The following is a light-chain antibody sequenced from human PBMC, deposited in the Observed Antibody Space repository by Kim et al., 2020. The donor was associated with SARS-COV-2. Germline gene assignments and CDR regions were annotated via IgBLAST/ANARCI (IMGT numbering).Light chain of an antibody. J-gene: IGLJ3*02. V-gene: IGLV1-44*01. CDR3: GTWDDSLNGPV. CDR1: RSNIGSNT. CDR2: SNN. Sequence: VLTQPPSASGTPGQRVTISCSGSRSNIGSNTVNWYQQLPGTAPKLLIYSNNHRPSGVPDRFSGSKSGTSASLAISGLQSEDEADYYCGTWDDSLNGPVFGGGTQLTVL.